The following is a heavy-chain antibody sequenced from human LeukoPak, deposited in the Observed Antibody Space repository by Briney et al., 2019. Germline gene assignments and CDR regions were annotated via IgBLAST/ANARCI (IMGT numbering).Heavy chain of an antibody. D-gene: IGHD6-19*01. CDR3: AKDRVAGEYYFDY. Sequence: PGGSLRLSCAASGFTFSSYAMNWVRQAPGKGLEWVSTISGSGASTAYVDSVKGRFTISGDNSKYTLYLQMNSLRAEDTAIYYCAKDRVAGEYYFDYWGQGTLVTVSS. J-gene: IGHJ4*02. CDR1: GFTFSSYA. CDR2: ISGSGAST. V-gene: IGHV3-23*01.